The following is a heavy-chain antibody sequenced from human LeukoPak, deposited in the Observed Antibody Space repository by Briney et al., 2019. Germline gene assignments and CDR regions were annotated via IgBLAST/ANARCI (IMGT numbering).Heavy chain of an antibody. CDR1: GGSISNFY. Sequence: SETLSLTCTVSGGSISNFYWSWIRQFPGKGLEWIGYTYYSGSTKYNPSLKSRVTISVGTSKNQFSLKLSSVTAADTAVYYRARVSRFGESDVWGKGTTVTVSS. D-gene: IGHD3-16*01. CDR3: ARVSRFGESDV. J-gene: IGHJ6*04. CDR2: TYYSGST. V-gene: IGHV4-59*01.